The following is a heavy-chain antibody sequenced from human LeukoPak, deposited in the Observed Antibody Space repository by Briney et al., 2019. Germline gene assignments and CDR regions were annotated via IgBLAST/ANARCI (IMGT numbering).Heavy chain of an antibody. V-gene: IGHV3-30*01. Sequence: PGGSLRLSCAASGFTFSSYAMHWVRQAPGKGLEWVAVISYDGSNKYYADSVKGRFTISRDNSKNTLYLQMNSLRAEDTAVYYCARDPGHDAFEIWGQGTMVTVSS. J-gene: IGHJ3*02. CDR3: ARDPGHDAFEI. CDR1: GFTFSSYA. CDR2: ISYDGSNK.